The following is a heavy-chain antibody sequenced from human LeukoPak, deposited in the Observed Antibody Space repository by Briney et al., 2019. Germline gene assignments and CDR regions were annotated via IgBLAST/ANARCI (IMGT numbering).Heavy chain of an antibody. CDR1: GYSISSGHW. D-gene: IGHD3-16*02. CDR2: INHSGST. Sequence: PSGTLSLTCAVSGYSISSGHWWSWVRQPPGKGLEWIGEINHSGSTNYNPSLKSRVTISVDTSKNQFSLKLSSVTAADTAVYYCARFGFVGTWGSYRFYFPWGQGTLVTVSS. J-gene: IGHJ5*02. V-gene: IGHV4-4*02. CDR3: ARFGFVGTWGSYRFYFP.